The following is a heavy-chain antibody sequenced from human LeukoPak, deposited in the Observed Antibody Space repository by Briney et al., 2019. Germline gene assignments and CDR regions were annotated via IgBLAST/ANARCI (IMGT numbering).Heavy chain of an antibody. Sequence: SETLSLTCAVYGGSFSGYYWSWIRQPPGKGLEWIGEINHSGSTNYNPSLKSRVTISVDTSKNQFSLKLSSVTAADTAVYYCARLPRYSSSWQNHRFDPWGQGTLVTVSS. J-gene: IGHJ5*02. CDR3: ARLPRYSSSWQNHRFDP. CDR1: GGSFSGYY. D-gene: IGHD6-13*01. CDR2: INHSGST. V-gene: IGHV4-34*01.